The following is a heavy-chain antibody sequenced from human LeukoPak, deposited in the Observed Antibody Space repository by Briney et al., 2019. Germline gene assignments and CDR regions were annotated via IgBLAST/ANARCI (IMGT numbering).Heavy chain of an antibody. CDR2: IRDSGEA. CDR1: GFRVSDYY. D-gene: IGHD3/OR15-3a*01. V-gene: IGHV3-66*03. Sequence: GGSLRLSCAVSGFRVSDYYVSWVRQAPGKGLEWVGLIRDSGEAFYADFARGRFAISRDESENTLYLQMNSLRVEDTAVYFCARDRAANQDWVEFDHWGQGTPVIVSS. J-gene: IGHJ5*02. CDR3: ARDRAANQDWVEFDH.